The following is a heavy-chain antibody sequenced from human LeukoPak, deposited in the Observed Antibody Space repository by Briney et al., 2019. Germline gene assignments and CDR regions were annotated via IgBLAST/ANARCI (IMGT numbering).Heavy chain of an antibody. CDR1: GDSVSSNSAA. J-gene: IGHJ5*02. V-gene: IGHV6-1*01. Sequence: SQTLSLTCAISGDSVSSNSAAWNWIRQSPSRGLEWLGRTYYRSKWYNDYAVSVRGRITVNPNTSKNQFSLHLNSVTPEDTAVYYCARRLTQYDCFDPWGQGILVTVSS. CDR3: ARRLTQYDCFDP. CDR2: TYYRSKWYN. D-gene: IGHD2-2*01.